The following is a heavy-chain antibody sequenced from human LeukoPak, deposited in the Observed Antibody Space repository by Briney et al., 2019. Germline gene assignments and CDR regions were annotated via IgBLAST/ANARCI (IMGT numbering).Heavy chain of an antibody. Sequence: SETLSLTCTVSGYSISSGYHWGWIRQPPGKGLEWIGSIYHSGSTYYNLSLKSRVTISVDTSKNQFSLKLSSVTAADTAVYYCAREHDSSGYYRNYWYFDLWGRGTLVTVSS. CDR1: GYSISSGYH. J-gene: IGHJ2*01. CDR2: IYHSGST. V-gene: IGHV4-38-2*02. D-gene: IGHD3-22*01. CDR3: AREHDSSGYYRNYWYFDL.